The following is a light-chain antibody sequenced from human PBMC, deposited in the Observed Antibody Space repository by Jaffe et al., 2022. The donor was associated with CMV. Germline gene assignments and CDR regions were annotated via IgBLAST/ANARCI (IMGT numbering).Light chain of an antibody. J-gene: IGLJ1*01. Sequence: SYELTQPPSVSVSPGQTARITCSGDALAKHYTHWYQQKPGQAPLLIIFNDRERPSGIPKRFSGSSSGTTVTLTISGVQAEDEGDYYCQSTDSTASHYVFGTGTKVTVL. CDR3: QSTDSTASHYV. CDR1: ALAKHY. CDR2: NDR. V-gene: IGLV3-25*03.